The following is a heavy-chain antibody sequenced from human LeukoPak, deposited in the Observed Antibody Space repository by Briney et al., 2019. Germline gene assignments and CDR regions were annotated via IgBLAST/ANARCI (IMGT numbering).Heavy chain of an antibody. Sequence: PSETLSLTCAVYGGSFSGYYWIWIRQPPGKGLEWIGEINHSGSTNYNPSLKSRLTISADTSKNQFSLKLSSVTAADTAVYCCAQNRYGSGSYSVHFDSWGQGTLVTVSS. CDR3: AQNRYGSGSYSVHFDS. CDR2: INHSGST. V-gene: IGHV4-34*01. CDR1: GGSFSGYY. D-gene: IGHD3-10*01. J-gene: IGHJ4*02.